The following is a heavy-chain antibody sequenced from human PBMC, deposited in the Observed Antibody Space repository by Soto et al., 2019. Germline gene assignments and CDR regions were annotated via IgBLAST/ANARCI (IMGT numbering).Heavy chain of an antibody. D-gene: IGHD6-19*01. V-gene: IGHV3-48*01. J-gene: IGHJ4*02. Sequence: EVQLVESGGGFVQPGGSLRLSCAASGFTFSTYSMNWVRQAPGKGLEWVSYISSSSSSIYYEDSVKGRFTISRDNAKNSLYLQMNSLRAEDTAVYYCARDIAVDLDYWGQGTLVTVSS. CDR3: ARDIAVDLDY. CDR2: ISSSSSSI. CDR1: GFTFSTYS.